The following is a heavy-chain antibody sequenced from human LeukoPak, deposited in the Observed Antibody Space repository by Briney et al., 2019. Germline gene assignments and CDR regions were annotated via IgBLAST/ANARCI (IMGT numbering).Heavy chain of an antibody. CDR1: GFTFSSYW. V-gene: IGHV3-7*03. D-gene: IGHD3-16*01. CDR3: ARGGGLDV. CDR2: INHNGNVN. Sequence: GGSLRLSCAASGFTFSSYWMNWARQAPGKGLEWVASINHNGNVNYYVDSVKGRFTISRDNAKNSLYLQMSNLRAEDTAVYFCARGGGLDVWGQGTTITVSS. J-gene: IGHJ6*02.